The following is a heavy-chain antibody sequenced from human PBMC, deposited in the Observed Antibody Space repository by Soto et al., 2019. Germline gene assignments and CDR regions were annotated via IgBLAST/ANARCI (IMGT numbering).Heavy chain of an antibody. D-gene: IGHD5-18*01. J-gene: IGHJ4*02. Sequence: SETLSLTCSVSGDSISSSSHYWGWIRQPPGKGLEWIGSIFNSGSPHYNPSLQSRVTILVDTSKNQFSLKLTSVTAADTAVYYCARVRPRGYRYGFAALGVFEHWGQGALVTVSS. CDR1: GDSISSSSHY. CDR3: ARVRPRGYRYGFAALGVFEH. CDR2: IFNSGSP. V-gene: IGHV4-39*01.